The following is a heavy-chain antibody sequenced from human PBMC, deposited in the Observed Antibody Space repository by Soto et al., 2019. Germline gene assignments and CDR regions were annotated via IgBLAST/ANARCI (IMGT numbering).Heavy chain of an antibody. CDR2: VRGDNGHT. CDR1: GYTFTTHG. Sequence: QVQLVQSGAEVKKPGASVKVSCKASGYTFTTHGISWVRQVPGQGLEWMGWVRGDNGHTNYAQSLQDRVTMTTDTYTNTAYKEMRSLKPDDTAVYYCVRELGYCRSGTGSREWFDPWGQGTLVTVSS. D-gene: IGHD2-15*01. CDR3: VRELGYCRSGTGSREWFDP. J-gene: IGHJ5*02. V-gene: IGHV1-18*01.